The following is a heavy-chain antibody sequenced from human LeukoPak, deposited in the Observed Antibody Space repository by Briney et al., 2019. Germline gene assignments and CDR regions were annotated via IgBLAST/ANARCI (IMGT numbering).Heavy chain of an antibody. Sequence: KAGGSLRLSCAASGFAFSSYSMNWVRQAPGKGLEWVSSISSSSSYIYYADSVKGRFTISRDNAKNSLYPQMNSLRAEDTAVYYCARDISSGWYDYWGQGTLVTVSS. V-gene: IGHV3-21*01. CDR2: ISSSSSYI. D-gene: IGHD6-19*01. CDR3: ARDISSGWYDY. J-gene: IGHJ4*02. CDR1: GFAFSSYS.